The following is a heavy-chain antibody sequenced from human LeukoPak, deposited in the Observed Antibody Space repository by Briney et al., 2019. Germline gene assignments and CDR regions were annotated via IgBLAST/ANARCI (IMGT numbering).Heavy chain of an antibody. CDR1: GFTFSSYA. CDR3: AREGYGDYTDTFDY. Sequence: GGSLRLSCAASGFTFSSYAVHWVRQAPGKGLEWVAVISYDGSNKYYADSVKGRFTISRDNSKSTLYLQMNSLRAEDTAVYYCAREGYGDYTDTFDYWGQGTLVTVSS. V-gene: IGHV3-30-3*01. J-gene: IGHJ4*02. D-gene: IGHD4-17*01. CDR2: ISYDGSNK.